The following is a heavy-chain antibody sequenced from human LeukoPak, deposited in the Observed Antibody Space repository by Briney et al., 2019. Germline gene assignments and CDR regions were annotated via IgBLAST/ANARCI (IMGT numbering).Heavy chain of an antibody. V-gene: IGHV1-69*04. CDR2: IIPILGIA. Sequence: ASVKVSCKASGDTFGNYAINWVRQAPGQGLEWMGRIIPILGIANYAQKFQGRVTITADKSTSTAYMELSSLRSEDTAVYYCARVPYYYDSSGYSGYFDYWGQGTLVTVSS. CDR3: ARVPYYYDSSGYSGYFDY. D-gene: IGHD3-22*01. J-gene: IGHJ4*02. CDR1: GDTFGNYA.